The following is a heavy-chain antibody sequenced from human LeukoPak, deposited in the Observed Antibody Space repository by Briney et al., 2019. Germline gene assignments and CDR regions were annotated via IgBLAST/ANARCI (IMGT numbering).Heavy chain of an antibody. CDR2: ISGSGGST. CDR3: PKGGTYYYDSSGYYYEPTINT. D-gene: IGHD3-22*01. J-gene: IGHJ5*02. V-gene: IGHV3-23*01. Sequence: PGGSLRLSCAASGFTFSSYAMSWVRQAPGKGLEWVSAISGSGGSTYYADSVKGRFTISRDNSKNTLYLQMNSLRAEDTAVYYCPKGGTYYYDSSGYYYEPTINTWGQGTLVTVSS. CDR1: GFTFSSYA.